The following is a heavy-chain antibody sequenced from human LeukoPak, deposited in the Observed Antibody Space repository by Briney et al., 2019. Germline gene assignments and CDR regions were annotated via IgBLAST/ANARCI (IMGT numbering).Heavy chain of an antibody. V-gene: IGHV3-30-3*01. CDR3: ALWGPSGMDV. Sequence: GGSLRLSCAASGFTFSSYAMHWVRQAPGKGLEWVAVISYDGSNKYYADSVKGRFTISRDNSKNTLYLQMNSLRAEDTAVYYCALWGPSGMDVWGQGTTFTVSS. CDR2: ISYDGSNK. D-gene: IGHD3-10*01. J-gene: IGHJ6*02. CDR1: GFTFSSYA.